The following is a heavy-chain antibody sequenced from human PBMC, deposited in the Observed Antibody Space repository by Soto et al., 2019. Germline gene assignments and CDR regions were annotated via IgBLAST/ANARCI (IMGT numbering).Heavy chain of an antibody. J-gene: IGHJ6*02. CDR1: GFSVTDAW. D-gene: IGHD5-18*01. CDR3: TIPTQATPMVTSYYYFAMDV. Sequence: DVQLLESGGGLVEPGGSLRLSCAVSGFSVTDAWMNWVRQVPGKWLAWVGRIKSQFDGGSTDYDAPVKGRFTISKDASKNTLYLHMNSLKNEYTAVYYCTIPTQATPMVTSYYYFAMDVWGPGTTVAVSS. V-gene: IGHV3-15*07. CDR2: IKSQFDGGST.